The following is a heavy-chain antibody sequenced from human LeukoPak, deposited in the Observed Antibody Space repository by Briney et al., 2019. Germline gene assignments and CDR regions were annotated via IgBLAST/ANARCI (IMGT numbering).Heavy chain of an antibody. CDR2: IYRGGST. Sequence: PGGSLRLSCEDSDFSVSNHYMSWVRQAPGKGLEWVSVIYRGGSTYYADSVKGRFTISRDYSKNTLYLQMNSLRVNDTAVYYCSTGGVRWLSYFDYWGQGTLVTVSS. V-gene: IGHV3-53*01. J-gene: IGHJ4*02. CDR3: STGGVRWLSYFDY. CDR1: DFSVSNHY. D-gene: IGHD5-12*01.